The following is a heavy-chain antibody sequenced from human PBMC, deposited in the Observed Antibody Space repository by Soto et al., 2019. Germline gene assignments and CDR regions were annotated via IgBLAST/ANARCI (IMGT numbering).Heavy chain of an antibody. V-gene: IGHV1-3*01. CDR2: INAGTGIA. D-gene: IGHD3-9*01. CDR3: ARHKLGYYDILTGYYYFDY. J-gene: IGHJ4*02. CDR1: GYSFTTYA. Sequence: ASVKVSCKASGYSFTTYAMHWVRQAPGQRLEWMGWINAGTGIAKYSQKFQDRVSISRDTSANTAYMELSSLRSEDTAVYYCARHKLGYYDILTGYYYFDYWGQGTLVTVSS.